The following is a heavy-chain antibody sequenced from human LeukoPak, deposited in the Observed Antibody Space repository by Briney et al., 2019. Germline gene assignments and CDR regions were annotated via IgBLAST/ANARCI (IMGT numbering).Heavy chain of an antibody. CDR2: ISNSSSYI. CDR3: ARDMGSYYAFDY. CDR1: GFTFSSYS. Sequence: GGSLRLSCAASGFTFSSYSMNWVRQAQGKGLEWVSSISNSSSYIYYADSVKGRFTISRDNAKNSLYLQMNSLRAEDTAVYYCARDMGSYYAFDYWGQGTLVTVSS. V-gene: IGHV3-21*01. D-gene: IGHD1-26*01. J-gene: IGHJ4*02.